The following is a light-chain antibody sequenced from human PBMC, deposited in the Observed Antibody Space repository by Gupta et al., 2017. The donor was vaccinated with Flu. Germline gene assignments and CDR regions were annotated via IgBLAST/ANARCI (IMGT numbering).Light chain of an antibody. V-gene: IGLV4-69*02. Sequence: QLVLTHSPSASASLGASVYLTCTLGSGNNIDAIAWHQQQPEKGPRYLMKINSDGSHSKGDVIPDLSAGSSSKADRYPTISSLQAEDEADYYSQTWGTSIGVFGGGTKLTVL. CDR1: SGNNIDA. CDR2: INSDGSH. J-gene: IGLJ3*02. CDR3: QTWGTSIGV.